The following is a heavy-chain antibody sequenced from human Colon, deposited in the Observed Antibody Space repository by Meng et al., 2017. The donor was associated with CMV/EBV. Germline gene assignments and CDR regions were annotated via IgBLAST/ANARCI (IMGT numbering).Heavy chain of an antibody. CDR1: NYC. CDR2: LCYIRIT. Sequence: NYCWAWIRQPPGKGLEWIGSLCYIRITYQNPSLKSRVTISVDTSKNQFSLRLRSVTAADTAVYDCAKDGRIFGVVSFDYWGQGTLVTVSS. CDR3: AKDGRIFGVVSFDY. D-gene: IGHD3-3*02. J-gene: IGHJ4*02. V-gene: IGHV4-39*07.